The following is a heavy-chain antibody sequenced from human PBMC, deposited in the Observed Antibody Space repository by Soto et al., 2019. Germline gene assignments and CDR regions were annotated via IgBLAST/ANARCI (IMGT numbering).Heavy chain of an antibody. CDR1: GFTFSSYG. V-gene: IGHV3-33*01. J-gene: IGHJ4*02. D-gene: IGHD6-13*01. CDR3: ARESGRYSSSWYFDY. CDR2: IWYDGSNK. Sequence: SLRLSCAASGFTFSSYGMHWVRQAPGKGLEWVAVIWYDGSNKYYADSVKGRFTISRDNSKNTLYLQMNSLRAEDTAVYYCARESGRYSSSWYFDYWGQGTLVTVSS.